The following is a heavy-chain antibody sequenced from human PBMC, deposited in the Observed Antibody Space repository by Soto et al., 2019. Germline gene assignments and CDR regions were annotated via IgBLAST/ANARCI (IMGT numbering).Heavy chain of an antibody. D-gene: IGHD2-15*01. J-gene: IGHJ5*02. CDR3: ARAVVVPVASRFDP. CDR2: MNPNSGNT. Sequence: VQLVQSGAEVKKPGASVKVSCKASGYTFTGYDINWVRQATGQGLEWMGWMNPNSGNTGYAQNFQGRVTLTRNTSISTAYMELSSLRYEDTAVYYCARAVVVPVASRFDPWGQGTLVTVSS. CDR1: GYTFTGYD. V-gene: IGHV1-8*02.